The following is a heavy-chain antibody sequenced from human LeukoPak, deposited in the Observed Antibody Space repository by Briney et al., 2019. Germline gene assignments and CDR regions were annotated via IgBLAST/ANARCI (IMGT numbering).Heavy chain of an antibody. V-gene: IGHV3-30*02. J-gene: IGHJ4*02. Sequence: GGSLRLSCAASGFTFSSYGMHWVRQAPGKGLEWVAFIRYDGSNKYYADSVKGRFTISRDNSENTLYLQMNSLRAEDTAVYYCAKRGYSYGLVGTFDYWGQGTLVTVSS. CDR3: AKRGYSYGLVGTFDY. CDR1: GFTFSSYG. D-gene: IGHD5-18*01. CDR2: IRYDGSNK.